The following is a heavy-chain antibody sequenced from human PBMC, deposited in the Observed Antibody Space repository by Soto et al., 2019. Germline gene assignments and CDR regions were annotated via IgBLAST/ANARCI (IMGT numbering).Heavy chain of an antibody. V-gene: IGHV2-5*01. CDR2: MYRNDDK. Sequence: GSTLVNPTQTLTLTCTFSGFSRTTSGVGVGCIRQPPGKALEWLALMYRNDDKRYSQSLKGRLTITKDTSNNQVVLAMTKMEPVDTATYYCAHNTITPVTNWFDAWGGGPLVTVYS. CDR3: AHNTITPVTNWFDA. J-gene: IGHJ5*02. D-gene: IGHD1-20*01. CDR1: GFSRTTSGVG.